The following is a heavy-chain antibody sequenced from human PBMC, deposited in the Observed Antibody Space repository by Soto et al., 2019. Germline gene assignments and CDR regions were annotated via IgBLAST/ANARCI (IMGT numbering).Heavy chain of an antibody. V-gene: IGHV3-23*01. J-gene: IGHJ4*02. CDR3: AKTGPVTARIRFDY. Sequence: GGSLRLSCAGSGFTFGSYTMAWVRQAPGKGLEWVSGIDGRATATYYAGSVKGRFTISRDNSRNTLFLQMNSLRADDTAVYYCAKTGPVTARIRFDYWGQGALVTVSS. CDR2: IDGRATAT. D-gene: IGHD2-21*02. CDR1: GFTFGSYT.